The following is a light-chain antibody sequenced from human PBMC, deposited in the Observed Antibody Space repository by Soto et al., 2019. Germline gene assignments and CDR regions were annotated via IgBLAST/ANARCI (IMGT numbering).Light chain of an antibody. CDR1: QSVSSSY. Sequence: IVLTQSPATLSFSQGKRAPLSCRVSQSVSSSYLAWYQQKPGQAPRLLIYDASTRATGIPARFSGSGSGTDFTLTISGLQSEDFAVYYCQQYNNWPQTFGQGTKVDI. V-gene: IGKV3-15*01. J-gene: IGKJ1*01. CDR3: QQYNNWPQT. CDR2: DAS.